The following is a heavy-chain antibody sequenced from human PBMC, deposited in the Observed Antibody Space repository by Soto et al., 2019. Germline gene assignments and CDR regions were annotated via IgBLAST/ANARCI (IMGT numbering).Heavy chain of an antibody. V-gene: IGHV3-11*01. CDR1: GLTFSDHY. Sequence: QVQLVESGGGLVKPGGSLRLSCAASGLTFSDHYMTWIRQAPGNGLEWISYISSSAGTIYYPDSVKGRFTISRDNATNSLYLQMTNLRAEDTAVYYCARAPYFGSGTYYFYALDVWGQGTTVTVSS. CDR3: ARAPYFGSGTYYFYALDV. J-gene: IGHJ6*02. CDR2: ISSSAGTI. D-gene: IGHD3-10*01.